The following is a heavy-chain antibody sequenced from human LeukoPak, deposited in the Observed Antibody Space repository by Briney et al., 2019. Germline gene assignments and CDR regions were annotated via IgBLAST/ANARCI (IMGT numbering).Heavy chain of an antibody. CDR2: ISHDGSNK. CDR3: ARDHVVTATNYFDY. D-gene: IGHD2-21*02. V-gene: IGHV3-30*04. CDR1: GFTFSSYA. Sequence: GGSLRLSCAASGFTFSSYAMHWVRQAPGKGLEWVAVISHDGSNKYYADSVKGRFTISRDNSKNTLYLQMNSLRAEDTAVYYCARDHVVTATNYFDYWGQGTLVTVSS. J-gene: IGHJ4*02.